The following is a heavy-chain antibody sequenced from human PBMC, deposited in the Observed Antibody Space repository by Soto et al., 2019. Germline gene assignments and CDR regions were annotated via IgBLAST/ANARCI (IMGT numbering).Heavy chain of an antibody. Sequence: GGSLRLSCAASGFTFSSYAMSWVRQAPGKGLEWVSAISGSGGSTYYADSVKGRFTISRDNSKNTLYLQMNSLRAEDTAVYYCARGKVAARRDATAGGYWGQETLVTV. CDR1: GFTFSSYA. V-gene: IGHV3-23*01. CDR3: ARGKVAARRDATAGGY. J-gene: IGHJ4*02. CDR2: ISGSGGST. D-gene: IGHD6-6*01.